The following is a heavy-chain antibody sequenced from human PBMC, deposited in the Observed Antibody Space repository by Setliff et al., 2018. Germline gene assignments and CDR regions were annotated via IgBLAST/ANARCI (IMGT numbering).Heavy chain of an antibody. D-gene: IGHD5-18*01. CDR3: ARAADSYGPPRSYMDV. CDR2: ISPDSIHI. J-gene: IGHJ6*03. V-gene: IGHV3-21*01. Sequence: LSCAASTFTLGTYSMHWVRQAPGKGLEWVSSISPDSIHIYYADSVQGRFTISRDNAKNSLYLQMNSLRAEDTAVYYCARAADSYGPPRSYMDVWGKGTTVTVSS. CDR1: TFTLGTYS.